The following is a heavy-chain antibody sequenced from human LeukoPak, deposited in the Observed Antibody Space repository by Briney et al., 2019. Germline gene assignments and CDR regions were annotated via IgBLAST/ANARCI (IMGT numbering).Heavy chain of an antibody. V-gene: IGHV3-21*01. J-gene: IGHJ3*02. CDR1: GITFSDYS. Sequence: PGGSLRLSCAASGITFSDYSMNWVRQAPGKGLEWVSSISSTGSYIYYADSVKGRFTVSRDNAKNSLYLQMYSLRAEDTAVYYCANYYYDSSGYRGMNAFDIWGQGTMVTVSS. CDR3: ANYYYDSSGYRGMNAFDI. D-gene: IGHD3-22*01. CDR2: ISSTGSYI.